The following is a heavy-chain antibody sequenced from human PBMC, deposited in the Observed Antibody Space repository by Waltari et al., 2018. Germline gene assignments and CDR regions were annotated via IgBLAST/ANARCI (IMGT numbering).Heavy chain of an antibody. D-gene: IGHD1-26*01. CDR2: INAGNGNT. CDR3: ARDSVGVNDY. Sequence: QVQLVQSGAEVKKPGASVKVSCKASEYTFSSYIIHWVRQAPGQRLEWMGWINAGNGNTVYSQKFQGRVTITRDTSASTAYMELSSLRSEDMAVYYCARDSVGVNDYWGQGTLVTVSS. CDR1: EYTFSSYI. J-gene: IGHJ4*02. V-gene: IGHV1-3*01.